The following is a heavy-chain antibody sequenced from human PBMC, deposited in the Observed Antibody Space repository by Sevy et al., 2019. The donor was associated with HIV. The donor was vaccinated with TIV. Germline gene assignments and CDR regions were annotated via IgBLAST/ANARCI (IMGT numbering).Heavy chain of an antibody. Sequence: SETLSLTCTVSGGSISSYYWSWIRQPPGKGLEWIGYIYYSGSTNYNPSLKSRVTISVDTSKNQFSLKLSSVTAAETAVYYCARGYRVVPAAIGGAFDIWGQGTMVTVSS. CDR2: IYYSGST. V-gene: IGHV4-59*01. J-gene: IGHJ3*02. CDR1: GGSISSYY. D-gene: IGHD2-2*01. CDR3: ARGYRVVPAAIGGAFDI.